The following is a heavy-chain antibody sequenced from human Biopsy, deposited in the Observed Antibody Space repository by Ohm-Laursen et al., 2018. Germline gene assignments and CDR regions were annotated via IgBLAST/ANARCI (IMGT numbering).Heavy chain of an antibody. Sequence: SETLSLTCPVSGYSVTNDYYWGWIRQPPGKGLEWIGNIYYDGITYYNPSLKSRVAMLVDTSKNQFSLRLTSVTAADTAVYYCARVAGGYAYYYGMDVWGQGTTVIVSS. CDR3: ARVAGGYAYYYGMDV. D-gene: IGHD5-12*01. CDR2: IYYDGIT. V-gene: IGHV4-38-2*02. J-gene: IGHJ6*02. CDR1: GYSVTNDYY.